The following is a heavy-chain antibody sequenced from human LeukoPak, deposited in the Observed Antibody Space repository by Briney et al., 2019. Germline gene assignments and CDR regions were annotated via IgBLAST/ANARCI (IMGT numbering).Heavy chain of an antibody. CDR1: GSSFTSYW. CDR2: IDPSDSYT. CDR3: ARRSGYDLDY. J-gene: IGHJ4*02. V-gene: IGHV5-10-1*01. Sequence: GESLKICCKGSGSSFTSYWISWVRQMPGKGVEWMGRIDPSDSYTNYSPSFQGHVTISADESISTAYLQWSSLKASDTAMYYCARRSGYDLDYWGQGTLVTVSS. D-gene: IGHD5-12*01.